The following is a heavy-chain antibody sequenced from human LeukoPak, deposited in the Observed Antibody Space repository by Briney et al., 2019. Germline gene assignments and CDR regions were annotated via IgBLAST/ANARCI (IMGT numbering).Heavy chain of an antibody. CDR1: GGSFSGYY. CDR3: ARGLITMVREDAFDI. D-gene: IGHD3-10*01. J-gene: IGHJ3*02. Sequence: SETLSLTCAVYGGSFSGYYWSWIRQPPGKGLEWIGEINDSGSTNYNPSLKSRVTISVDTSKNQFSLKLSSVTAADTAVYYCARGLITMVREDAFDIWGQGTMVTVSS. V-gene: IGHV4-34*01. CDR2: INDSGST.